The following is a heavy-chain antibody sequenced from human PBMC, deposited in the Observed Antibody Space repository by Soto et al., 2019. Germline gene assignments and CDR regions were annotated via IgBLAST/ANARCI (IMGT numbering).Heavy chain of an antibody. CDR3: ARVNSSGWYGLDFDY. CDR1: GYTFTSYG. J-gene: IGHJ4*02. D-gene: IGHD6-19*01. Sequence: ASVKVSCKASGYTFTSYGIGWVRQAPGQGLEWMGWISAYNGNTNYAQKLQGRVTMTTDTSTSTAYMELRSLRSDDTAVYYCARVNSSGWYGLDFDYWGQGTLVTVSS. CDR2: ISAYNGNT. V-gene: IGHV1-18*01.